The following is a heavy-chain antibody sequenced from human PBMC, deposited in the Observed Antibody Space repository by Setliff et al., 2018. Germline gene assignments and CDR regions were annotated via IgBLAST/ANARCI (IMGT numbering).Heavy chain of an antibody. Sequence: SETLSLTCAVYGGSFSGYYWSWIRQPPGKGLEWVGEINHSGSTNYNPSLKSRVTISVDTSKNQFSLKLSSVTAADTAVYYCARSGYYDFWSGFLNDAFDIWGQGTMVTVSS. CDR1: GGSFSGYY. D-gene: IGHD3-3*01. CDR2: INHSGST. CDR3: ARSGYYDFWSGFLNDAFDI. V-gene: IGHV4-34*01. J-gene: IGHJ3*02.